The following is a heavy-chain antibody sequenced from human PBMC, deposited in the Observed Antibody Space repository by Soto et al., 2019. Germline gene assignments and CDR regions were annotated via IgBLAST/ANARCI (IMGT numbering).Heavy chain of an antibody. CDR3: ARDALSYCSGGSCYGYNWFDP. CDR1: GYTFTSYG. J-gene: IGHJ5*02. D-gene: IGHD2-15*01. Sequence: ASVKVSCKASGYTFTSYGISWVRQAPGQGLEWMGWISAYNGNTNYAQKLQGRVTMTTDTSTSTAYMEMRSLRSDDTAVYYCARDALSYCSGGSCYGYNWFDPWG. V-gene: IGHV1-18*01. CDR2: ISAYNGNT.